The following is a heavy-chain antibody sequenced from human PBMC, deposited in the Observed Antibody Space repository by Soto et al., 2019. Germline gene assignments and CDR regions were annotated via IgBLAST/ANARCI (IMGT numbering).Heavy chain of an antibody. V-gene: IGHV1-69*18. D-gene: IGHD2-2*01. Sequence: QVQLVQSGAEVKTPGSSVTVSCTASGGTFSSYSITWVRQAPGQGLEWMGRLIPMVGTTDYAQRFQGRVTFTAAESTSTASMEVTNLTSEDTAVYYCARAVVLPFTRVYDMDVWFKVTTVTVSS. CDR2: LIPMVGTT. CDR1: GGTFSSYS. CDR3: ARAVVLPFTRVYDMDV. J-gene: IGHJ6*04.